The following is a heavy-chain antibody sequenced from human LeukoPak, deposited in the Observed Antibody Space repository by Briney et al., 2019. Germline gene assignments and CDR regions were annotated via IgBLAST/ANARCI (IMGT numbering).Heavy chain of an antibody. CDR1: GGSISSYY. CDR2: IYYSGST. J-gene: IGHJ4*02. V-gene: IGHV4-59*01. CDR3: ATYGGTGYYGFAY. D-gene: IGHD3/OR15-3a*01. Sequence: SETLSLTCTVSGGSISSYYWSWVRQPPGEGLEWIGYIYYSGSTNYNPSLKSRVTISVDTSKNQFSLKLSSVTAADTAVHYCATYGGTGYYGFAYWGQGTLVTVSS.